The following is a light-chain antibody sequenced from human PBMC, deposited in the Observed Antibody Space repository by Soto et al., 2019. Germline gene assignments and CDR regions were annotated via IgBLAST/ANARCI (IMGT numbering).Light chain of an antibody. V-gene: IGKV3-11*01. CDR1: QSVSSY. CDR2: DAS. CDR3: QQRNNWPLN. J-gene: IGKJ4*01. Sequence: EIVLTQSPATLSLSPGERATLSCRASQSVSSYLAWYQQKPCQAPRLLIYDASNMATGIPARFSGSGSGTDFTLTISSLEPEDFAGYYGQQRNNWPLNFGGGTKVEIK.